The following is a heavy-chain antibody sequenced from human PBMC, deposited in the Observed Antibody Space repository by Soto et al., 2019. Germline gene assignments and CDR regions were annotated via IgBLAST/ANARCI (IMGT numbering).Heavy chain of an antibody. CDR3: ARVPYQLLYLDY. V-gene: IGHV4-31*03. CDR2: IYNSGSA. CDR1: GGSISSGGYY. J-gene: IGHJ4*02. Sequence: SETLSLTCTVSGGSISSGGYYWSWVRQLPGKGLEWIGYIYNSGSAFYNPSLESRVTISADTSKTQFSLRLSSVTSADTAVYYCARVPYQLLYLDYWGQGLLVTVSS. D-gene: IGHD2-2*01.